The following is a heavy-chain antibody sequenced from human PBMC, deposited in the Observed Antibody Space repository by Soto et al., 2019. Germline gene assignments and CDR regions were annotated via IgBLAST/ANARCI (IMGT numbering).Heavy chain of an antibody. CDR2: ISYDGSNK. J-gene: IGHJ6*02. CDR1: GFTFSSYA. CDR3: ARDHGVYDFWSGWRPYYYYYGMDV. V-gene: IGHV3-30-3*01. D-gene: IGHD3-3*01. Sequence: LRLSCAASGFTFSSYAMHWVRQAPGKGLEWVAVISYDGSNKYYADSVKGRFTISRDNSKNTLYLQMNSLRAEDTAVYYCARDHGVYDFWSGWRPYYYYYGMDVWGQGTTVTVSS.